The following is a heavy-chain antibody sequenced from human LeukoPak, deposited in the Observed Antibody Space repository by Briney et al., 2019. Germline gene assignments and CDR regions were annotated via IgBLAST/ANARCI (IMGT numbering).Heavy chain of an antibody. CDR3: AITARSPGY. Sequence: PSETLSLTCTVSGGSIRSYYWSWIRQPPGTGLEYIGYIYSGGVTSYNPSLKSRVTMSLDTSKNQLSLNLASVTAADSAVYYCAITARSPGYWGQGIQVTVSS. D-gene: IGHD3-10*01. CDR2: IYSGGVT. V-gene: IGHV4-4*09. CDR1: GGSIRSYY. J-gene: IGHJ4*02.